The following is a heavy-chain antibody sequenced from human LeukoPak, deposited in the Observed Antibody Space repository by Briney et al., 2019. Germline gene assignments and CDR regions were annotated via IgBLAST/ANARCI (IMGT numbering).Heavy chain of an antibody. Sequence: GGSLRLSCAASGFTFSSYAMYWVRQAPGKGLQWVATILYDGSNKYYVDSVKGRFSISRDNSNNTLYLQINSLRDEDTSFYYCVRGAAGPFDYWGQGTLVTVSS. CDR1: GFTFSSYA. CDR2: ILYDGSNK. J-gene: IGHJ4*02. D-gene: IGHD6-13*01. V-gene: IGHV3-30*04. CDR3: VRGAAGPFDY.